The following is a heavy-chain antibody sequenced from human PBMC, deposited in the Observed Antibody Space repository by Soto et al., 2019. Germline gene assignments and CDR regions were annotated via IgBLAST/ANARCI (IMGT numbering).Heavy chain of an antibody. V-gene: IGHV4-31*03. CDR2: IYYSGST. D-gene: IGHD2-15*01. CDR3: ASSYCSGGSCYANWFDP. J-gene: IGHJ5*02. CDR1: GGSISSGGYY. Sequence: QVQLQESGPGLVKPSQTLSLTCTVSGGSISSGGYYWSWIRQHPGKGLEWIGYIYYSGSTYYNPSLKGRVTISVDTSKNQFSLKLSSVTAADTAVYYCASSYCSGGSCYANWFDPWGQGTLVTVSS.